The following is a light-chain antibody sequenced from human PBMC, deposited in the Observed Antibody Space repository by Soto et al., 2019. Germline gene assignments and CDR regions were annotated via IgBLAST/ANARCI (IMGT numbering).Light chain of an antibody. Sequence: EVVLTQSPATLSLSPGDRATLSCRASQSVSHALAWYPHKPGQAPRLLIHDASSKATGIPARFSGSGSETDFTLPVSSLEPEDFAVYYCQQRGSWPPSITFGQGTRLEIK. CDR1: QSVSHA. CDR2: DAS. V-gene: IGKV3-11*01. J-gene: IGKJ5*01. CDR3: QQRGSWPPSIT.